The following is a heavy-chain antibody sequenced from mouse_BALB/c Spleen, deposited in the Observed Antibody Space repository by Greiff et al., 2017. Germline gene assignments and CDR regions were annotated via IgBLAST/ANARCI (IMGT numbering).Heavy chain of an antibody. J-gene: IGHJ4*01. CDR1: GFSLTGYG. CDR2: IWGDGST. V-gene: IGHV2-6-7*01. CDR3: ARGVRYAMDY. Sequence: VKVVESGPGLVAPSQSLSITCTVSGFSLTGYGVNWVRRPPGKGLEWLGMIWGDGSTDYNSALKSRLSISKDNSKSQVFLKMNSLQTDDTARYYCARGVRYAMDYWGQGTSVTVSS. D-gene: IGHD2-14*01.